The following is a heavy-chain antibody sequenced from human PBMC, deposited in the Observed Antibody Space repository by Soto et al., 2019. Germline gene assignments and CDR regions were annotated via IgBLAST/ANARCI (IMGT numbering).Heavy chain of an antibody. Sequence: ASVKVSCKVSGYTLTELSMHWVRQAPGKGLEWMGGFDPEDGETIYAQKFQGRVTMTEDTSTDTAYMELSSLRSEDTAVYYCATREGYDSRSYFDYWGQGTLVTVSS. CDR2: FDPEDGET. V-gene: IGHV1-24*01. CDR1: GYTLTELS. D-gene: IGHD5-12*01. J-gene: IGHJ4*02. CDR3: ATREGYDSRSYFDY.